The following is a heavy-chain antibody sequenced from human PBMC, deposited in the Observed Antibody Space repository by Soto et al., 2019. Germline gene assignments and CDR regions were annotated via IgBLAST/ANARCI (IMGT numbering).Heavy chain of an antibody. D-gene: IGHD5-18*01. Sequence: QVQLQESGPGLVKPSETLSLTCTVSGGSISSYYWNWIRQPPGKGLEWIGNIYYSGSTDYNPSLTSRVTVSVDTSKNTFSLKMSSVTAADTAVYYCARGTLSSGYRYGYVGYYYYGMDVWGQGTTVTVSS. V-gene: IGHV4-59*01. CDR3: ARGTLSSGYRYGYVGYYYYGMDV. CDR2: IYYSGST. CDR1: GGSISSYY. J-gene: IGHJ6*02.